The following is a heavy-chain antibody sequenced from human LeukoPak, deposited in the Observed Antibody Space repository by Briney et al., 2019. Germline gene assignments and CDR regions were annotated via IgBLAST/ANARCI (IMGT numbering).Heavy chain of an antibody. Sequence: GGSLRLSCAASGFTVSGDYMSWVRQAPGKGLEWVSIVYSDDTTYYADSVKGRFIISRDTPKNTVYLQMNSLRAEDTAVYYCARALPASAHTSFDYWGQGTLVTVSS. CDR2: VYSDDTT. CDR1: GFTVSGDY. CDR3: ARALPASAHTSFDY. V-gene: IGHV3-66*01. J-gene: IGHJ4*02. D-gene: IGHD2-2*01.